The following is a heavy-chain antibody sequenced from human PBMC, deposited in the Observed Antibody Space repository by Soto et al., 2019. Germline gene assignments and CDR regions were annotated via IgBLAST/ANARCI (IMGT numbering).Heavy chain of an antibody. Sequence: EVQLVESGGGLVQPGRSLRLSCAASGFTFDDYAMHWVRQAPGKGLEWVSGISWNVGSIAYADSVKGRFTISRDNAKNSLYLQMNSLRAEDTALYSCAKGVAGWYYFDYWGQGTLVTVSS. CDR1: GFTFDDYA. CDR3: AKGVAGWYYFDY. J-gene: IGHJ4*02. D-gene: IGHD3-3*01. CDR2: ISWNVGSI. V-gene: IGHV3-9*01.